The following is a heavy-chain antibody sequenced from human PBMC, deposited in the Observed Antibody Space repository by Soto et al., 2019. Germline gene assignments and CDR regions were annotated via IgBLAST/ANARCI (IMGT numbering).Heavy chain of an antibody. CDR2: ISAYNGNT. D-gene: IGHD6-13*01. Sequence: ASVKVSCKASGYTFTSYGISWERQAPGQGLEWMGWISAYNGNTNYAQKLQGRVTMTTDTSTSTAYMELRSLRSDDTAVYYCARAPGIAAAGTSWWFDPWGQGTLVTVSS. V-gene: IGHV1-18*01. CDR3: ARAPGIAAAGTSWWFDP. CDR1: GYTFTSYG. J-gene: IGHJ5*02.